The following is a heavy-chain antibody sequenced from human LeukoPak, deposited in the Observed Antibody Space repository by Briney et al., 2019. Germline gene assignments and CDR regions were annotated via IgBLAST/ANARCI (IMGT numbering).Heavy chain of an antibody. J-gene: IGHJ5*02. V-gene: IGHV3-48*01. CDR3: ASYSSTWGWFDP. D-gene: IGHD6-13*01. CDR1: GFTFSSYS. Sequence: PGGSLRLSCAASGFTFSSYSMNWVRQAPGKGLEWVSYISSSSSTIYYADSVKGRFTISRGNAKNSLYLQMNSLRVEDTAVYYCASYSSTWGWFDPWGQGTLVTVSS. CDR2: ISSSSSTI.